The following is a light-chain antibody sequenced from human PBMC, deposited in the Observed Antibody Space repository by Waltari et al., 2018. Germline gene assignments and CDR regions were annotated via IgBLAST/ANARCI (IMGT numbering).Light chain of an antibody. CDR2: DVD. Sequence: QSALTQPRPVSGSPGQSVTISCTGASSDLGSNNRVSWYQQPPGTAPKLIIHDVDKRPSGVPDRFSGSKSGNTASLTISGLQGEDEADYYCCSYAGRYTWVFGGGTKLTVL. CDR3: CSYAGRYTWV. J-gene: IGLJ3*02. CDR1: SSDLGSNNR. V-gene: IGLV2-11*01.